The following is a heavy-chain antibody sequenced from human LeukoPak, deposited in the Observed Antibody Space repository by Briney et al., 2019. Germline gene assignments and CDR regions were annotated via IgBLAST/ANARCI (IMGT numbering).Heavy chain of an antibody. D-gene: IGHD3-10*01. V-gene: IGHV1-8*01. CDR2: MNPNSGNT. CDR3: ARLCLRYGSGSYYY. CDR1: GYTFTSYD. Sequence: ASVKVSCTASGYTFTSYDINWVRQATGQGLEWMGWMNPNSGNTGYAQKFQGRVTMTRNTSISTAYMELSSLRSEDTAVYYCARLCLRYGSGSYYYWGQGTLVTVSS. J-gene: IGHJ4*02.